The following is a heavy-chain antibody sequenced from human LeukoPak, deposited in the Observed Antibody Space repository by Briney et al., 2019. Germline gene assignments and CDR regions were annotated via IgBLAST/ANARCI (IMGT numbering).Heavy chain of an antibody. CDR2: IYPGDSDT. CDR3: ARHAGPNLMVRGGAPYYYYYMDV. Sequence: GESLKISCKGSGYTFTSYWIGWVRQMPGKGLEWMGIIYPGDSDTRYSPSFQGQVTISADKSISTAYLQWSSLKASDTAMYYYARHAGPNLMVRGGAPYYYYYMDVWGKGTTVTISS. CDR1: GYTFTSYW. V-gene: IGHV5-51*01. J-gene: IGHJ6*03. D-gene: IGHD3-10*01.